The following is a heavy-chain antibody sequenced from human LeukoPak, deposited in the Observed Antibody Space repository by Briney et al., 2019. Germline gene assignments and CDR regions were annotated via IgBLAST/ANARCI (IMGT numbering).Heavy chain of an antibody. Sequence: SETLSLTCSVSDGSIRTYYWSWIRQSPGQGLEWIGNIYYRGDINYNPSLKSRVIISIDTSKNQFSLKVTSLTAADTAVYYCARASRWLQLGDYWGQGTLVTVSS. CDR1: DGSIRTYY. V-gene: IGHV4-59*01. CDR3: ARASRWLQLGDY. D-gene: IGHD5-24*01. CDR2: IYYRGDI. J-gene: IGHJ4*02.